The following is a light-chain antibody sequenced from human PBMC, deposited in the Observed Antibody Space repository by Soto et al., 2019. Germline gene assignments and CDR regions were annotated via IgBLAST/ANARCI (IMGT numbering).Light chain of an antibody. Sequence: DIQMTQSPSTLSASVGDRVTITCRASQSISSWLAWYQQKPGKAPKLLIYDASSLESGVPSRFSGSGSGTEFTLTISSLQPDEFATYYCQKYNSYSKWTLGQGTKVDIK. J-gene: IGKJ1*01. V-gene: IGKV1-5*01. CDR3: QKYNSYSKWT. CDR2: DAS. CDR1: QSISSW.